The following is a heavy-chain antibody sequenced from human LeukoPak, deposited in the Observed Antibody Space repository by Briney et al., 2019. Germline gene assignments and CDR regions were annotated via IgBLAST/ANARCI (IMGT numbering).Heavy chain of an antibody. D-gene: IGHD1-26*01. Sequence: PGGSLRLSCAASGFTFDSYAMDWVRQPPGKGLEWVSTITTNGETTHYADPVKGRFTISRDNSKNTVYLQMNSLRVEDTAIYYCAKLWEPDWGQGSLVSVSS. CDR2: ITTNGETT. J-gene: IGHJ4*02. CDR3: AKLWEPD. CDR1: GFTFDSYA. V-gene: IGHV3-23*01.